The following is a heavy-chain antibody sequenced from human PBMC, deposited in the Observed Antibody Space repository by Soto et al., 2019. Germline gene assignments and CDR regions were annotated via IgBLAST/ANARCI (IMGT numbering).Heavy chain of an antibody. V-gene: IGHV2-5*02. CDR2: VYWDDDT. Sequence: QITLKESGPTEVKPTETLALTCTFSGFSLATTGVGVGWLHPPHGRALEWIAVVYWDDDTRYNPSLETRVTLTKDTPKNQVALTMTDMDFVDTATFYCAHVTITDGGTVGDEAFDGWGQGAVVTVSS. CDR3: AHVTITDGGTVGDEAFDG. D-gene: IGHD1-20*01. J-gene: IGHJ3*01. CDR1: GFSLATTGVG.